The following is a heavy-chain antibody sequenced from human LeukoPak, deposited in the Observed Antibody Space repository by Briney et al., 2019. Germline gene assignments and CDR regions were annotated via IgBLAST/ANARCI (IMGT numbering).Heavy chain of an antibody. V-gene: IGHV1-69*01. CDR3: ARAGSSGYFRFDY. D-gene: IGHD3-22*01. Sequence: SVKVSCKASGGTFSSYAISWARQAPGQGLEWMGGIIPIFGTANYAQKFQGRVTITADESTSTAYMELSSLRSEDTAVYYCARAGSSGYFRFDYWGQGTLVTVSS. J-gene: IGHJ4*02. CDR1: GGTFSSYA. CDR2: IIPIFGTA.